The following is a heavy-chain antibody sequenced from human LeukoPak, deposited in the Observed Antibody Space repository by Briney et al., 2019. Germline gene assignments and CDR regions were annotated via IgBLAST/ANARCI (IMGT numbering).Heavy chain of an antibody. J-gene: IGHJ5*02. Sequence: PGGSLRLSCAASGFTFGSYSMNWVRQAPGKGLEWVSSISSSSSYIYYADSVKGRFTISRDNAKNSLYLQMNSLRAEDTAVYYCAREVVTALVWFDPWGQGTLVPVSS. V-gene: IGHV3-21*01. CDR3: AREVVTALVWFDP. CDR2: ISSSSSYI. CDR1: GFTFGSYS. D-gene: IGHD4-23*01.